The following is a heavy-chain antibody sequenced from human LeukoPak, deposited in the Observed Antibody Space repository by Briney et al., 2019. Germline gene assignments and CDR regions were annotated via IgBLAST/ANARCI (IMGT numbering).Heavy chain of an antibody. Sequence: GGSLRLSCAASGFTFSSYAMSWVRQAPGKGLEWVSAISGSGGSTYYADSVKGRFTISRDNSKNTLYLQMNSLRAEDTAVYYCAKGTDYDFWSGYFFDYWGRGTLVTVSS. CDR3: AKGTDYDFWSGYFFDY. CDR2: ISGSGGST. D-gene: IGHD3-3*01. J-gene: IGHJ4*02. CDR1: GFTFSSYA. V-gene: IGHV3-23*01.